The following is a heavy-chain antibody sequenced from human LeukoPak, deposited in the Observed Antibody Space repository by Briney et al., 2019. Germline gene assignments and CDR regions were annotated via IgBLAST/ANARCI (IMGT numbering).Heavy chain of an antibody. CDR3: GGLYCSSTSCYTGRISY. V-gene: IGHV1-69*13. Sequence: GASVKVSCKASGYTFTSYDINWVRQATGQGLEWMGGIIPIFGTANYAQKFQGRVTITADESTSTAYMELSSLRSEDTAVYYCGGLYCSSTSCYTGRISYWGQGTLVTVSS. J-gene: IGHJ4*02. CDR2: IIPIFGTA. D-gene: IGHD2-2*02. CDR1: GYTFTSYD.